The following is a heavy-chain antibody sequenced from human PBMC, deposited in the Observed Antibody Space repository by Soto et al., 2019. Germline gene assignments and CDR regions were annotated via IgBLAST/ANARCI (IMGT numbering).Heavy chain of an antibody. CDR3: ARHGFGPLHGLVDV. V-gene: IGHV4-59*08. J-gene: IGHJ6*02. Sequence: QVQLQESGPGLVKPSETLSLTCTVSGGSITNYYCSWFRQPPGKGLEWIGYINYDGYSAYNLSLRRRVTLSMDASKTQFSLWLESVTATDTAVYYCARHGFGPLHGLVDVWGPGTTVIVSS. D-gene: IGHD3-10*01. CDR1: GGSITNYY. CDR2: INYDGYS.